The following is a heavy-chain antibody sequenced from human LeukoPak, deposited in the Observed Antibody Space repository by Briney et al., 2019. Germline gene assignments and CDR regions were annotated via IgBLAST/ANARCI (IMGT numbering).Heavy chain of an antibody. CDR3: AKGLFSAYDKYLDS. J-gene: IGHJ4*02. Sequence: GSLRLSCAGSGFAFESFTMTWVRQAPGKGLEWVSLISDTGRDINYADSVRGRFTISRDNTKNSLFLQMGSLRVEDTAIYYCAKGLFSAYDKYLDSWGQGTLVTVSS. D-gene: IGHD5-12*01. CDR1: GFAFESFT. CDR2: ISDTGRDI. V-gene: IGHV3-21*04.